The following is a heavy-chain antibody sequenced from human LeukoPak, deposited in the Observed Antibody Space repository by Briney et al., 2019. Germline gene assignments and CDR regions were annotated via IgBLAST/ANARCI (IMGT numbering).Heavy chain of an antibody. CDR3: ARTSTTWTLADY. V-gene: IGHV3-7*01. CDR2: IKQDGSEK. CDR1: GFTFSSYE. Sequence: PGGSLRLSCAAPGFTFSSYEMNWVRQAPGKGLEWVANIKQDGSEKYYVDSVKGRFTISRDDAKNSLFLQMNSLRAEDTAVYYCARTSTTWTLADYWGQGTLVTASS. D-gene: IGHD1-1*01. J-gene: IGHJ4*02.